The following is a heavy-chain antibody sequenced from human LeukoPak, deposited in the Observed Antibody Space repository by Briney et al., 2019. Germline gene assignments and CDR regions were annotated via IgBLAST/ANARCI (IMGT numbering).Heavy chain of an antibody. D-gene: IGHD3-10*01. Sequence: GASVKVSCKASGYTFTSYYMHWVRQAPGQGLEWMGIINPSGGSTSYAQKFQGRVTMTRDMSTSTVYMELSSLRSEDTAVYYCARGMVRGVIIGFDYYYYMDVWGKGTTVTVSS. V-gene: IGHV1-46*01. CDR3: ARGMVRGVIIGFDYYYYMDV. CDR1: GYTFTSYY. J-gene: IGHJ6*03. CDR2: INPSGGST.